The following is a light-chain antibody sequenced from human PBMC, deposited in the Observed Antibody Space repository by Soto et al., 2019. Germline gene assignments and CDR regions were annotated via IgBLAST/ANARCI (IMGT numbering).Light chain of an antibody. CDR1: SSNIGAGYD. V-gene: IGLV1-40*01. Sequence: QSVLTQPPSVSGAPGQRVTISCTGSSSNIGAGYDVHWYQQLPGTVPKLLIHGNSNRPSGVPDRFSGSKSGTSASLAITGLQAEDEADYYCQSYDSSLSAVLFGGGTKLTVL. CDR3: QSYDSSLSAVL. J-gene: IGLJ2*01. CDR2: GNS.